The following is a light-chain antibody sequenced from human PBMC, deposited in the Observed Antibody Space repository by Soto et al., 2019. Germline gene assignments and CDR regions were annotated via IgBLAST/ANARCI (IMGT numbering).Light chain of an antibody. CDR1: AGDVGSYNL. J-gene: IGLJ1*01. CDR3: SSYASYISSYV. CDR2: EAT. Sequence: QSALTQPDSVSGSPGQSITISCTGTAGDVGSYNLVSWYQQRPGKAPKLLIYEATKRPLGLSNRFSGSRSGNTASLTISGLQAEDDADYYCSSYASYISSYVFGPGTKLTVL. V-gene: IGLV2-23*01.